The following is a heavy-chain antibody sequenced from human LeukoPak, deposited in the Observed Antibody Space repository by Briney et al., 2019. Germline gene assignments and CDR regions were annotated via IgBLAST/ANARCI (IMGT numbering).Heavy chain of an antibody. J-gene: IGHJ5*02. CDR1: GVSISSGDYY. CDR2: IHSSGST. D-gene: IGHD3-22*01. Sequence: SETLSLTCTVSGVSISSGDYYWSWIRQPPGRGLEWIGYIHSSGSTYYNPSLKSRATVSLDTSKNQLSLKLSSVTAADTAVYYCARPYYYDSRIDPWGQGTLVTVSS. CDR3: ARPYYYDSRIDP. V-gene: IGHV4-30-4*01.